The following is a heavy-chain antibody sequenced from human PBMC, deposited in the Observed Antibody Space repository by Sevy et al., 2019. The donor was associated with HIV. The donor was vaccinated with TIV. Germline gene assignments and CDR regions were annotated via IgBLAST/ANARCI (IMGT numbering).Heavy chain of an antibody. J-gene: IGHJ4*02. CDR3: ATTKDYYDSSGYPFDY. V-gene: IGHV1-2*02. Sequence: ASVKVSCKASGYNFAGYYINWVRQARGQGLEWMGWTNPKSGGTNYAQKFQGRVTMTMDTSISTAYMELSSLRSDDTAVYYCATTKDYYDSSGYPFDYWGQGTLVTVSS. CDR2: TNPKSGGT. CDR1: GYNFAGYY. D-gene: IGHD3-22*01.